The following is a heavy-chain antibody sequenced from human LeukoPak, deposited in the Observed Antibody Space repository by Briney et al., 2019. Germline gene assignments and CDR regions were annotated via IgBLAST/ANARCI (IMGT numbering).Heavy chain of an antibody. J-gene: IGHJ6*03. CDR1: GGSFSGYY. CDR2: INHSGST. D-gene: IGHD3-3*01. V-gene: IGHV4-34*01. Sequence: SETLSLTCAVYGGSFSGYYWSWIRQPPGKGLEWIGEINHSGSTNYNPSLKSRVTISVDTSKNQFSLKLSSATAADTAVYYCAGLRFLEWTYYYYMDVWGKGTTVTVSS. CDR3: AGLRFLEWTYYYYMDV.